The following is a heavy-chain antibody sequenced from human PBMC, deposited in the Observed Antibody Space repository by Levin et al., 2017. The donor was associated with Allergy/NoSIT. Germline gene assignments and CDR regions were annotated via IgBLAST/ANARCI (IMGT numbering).Heavy chain of an antibody. V-gene: IGHV3-23*01. J-gene: IGHJ4*02. CDR2: ISVSGGKT. CDR1: GFTFSSYA. Sequence: GDSLKISCAASGFTFSSYAMTWVRQAPGRGLEWVSGISVSGGKTFYAESVKGRFTVSRDNTKNTLYLQMNSLRAEDTAVYYCAKHGGYWGQGTLVTVSS. D-gene: IGHD3-16*01. CDR3: AKHGGY.